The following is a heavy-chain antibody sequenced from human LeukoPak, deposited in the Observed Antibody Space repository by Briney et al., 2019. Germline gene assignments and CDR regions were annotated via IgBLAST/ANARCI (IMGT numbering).Heavy chain of an antibody. CDR1: GFSFSTYG. CDR3: ARWKPRSDALDV. J-gene: IGHJ3*01. Sequence: GGSLRLSCVASGFSFSTYGIHWVRQAPGEGLEWVAVIWNDGSNKYYADSVKGRFTISRDNAKNSLFLQMTSLRAEDTAMYYCARWKPRSDALDVWGKGTMVMVSS. V-gene: IGHV3-33*01. CDR2: IWNDGSNK. D-gene: IGHD1-1*01.